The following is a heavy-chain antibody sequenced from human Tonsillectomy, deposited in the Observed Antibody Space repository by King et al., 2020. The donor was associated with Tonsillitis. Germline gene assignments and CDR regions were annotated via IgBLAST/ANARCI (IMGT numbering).Heavy chain of an antibody. J-gene: IGHJ4*02. D-gene: IGHD3-10*01. V-gene: IGHV3-64D*06. Sequence: EVQLVESGGGLVQPGGSLRLSCSASGFTFSSYAMHWVRQAPGKGLEYVSAISSNGGSTYYADSVKGRFTISRDNSKNTLYLQMSSLRAEDTAVYYCVKWGYGSGSYYNSFDYWGQGTLVTVSS. CDR3: VKWGYGSGSYYNSFDY. CDR2: ISSNGGST. CDR1: GFTFSSYA.